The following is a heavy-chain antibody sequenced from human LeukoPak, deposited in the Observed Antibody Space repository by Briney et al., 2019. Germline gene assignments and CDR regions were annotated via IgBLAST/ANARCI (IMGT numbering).Heavy chain of an antibody. Sequence: ASVKVSCKASGGTFSSYAISWARQAPGQGLEWMGRIIPILGIANYAQKFQGRVTITADKSTSTAYMELSSLRSEDTAVYYCAGATFNYYDSSGLDFDYWGQGTLVTVSS. V-gene: IGHV1-69*04. CDR2: IIPILGIA. J-gene: IGHJ4*02. D-gene: IGHD3-22*01. CDR3: AGATFNYYDSSGLDFDY. CDR1: GGTFSSYA.